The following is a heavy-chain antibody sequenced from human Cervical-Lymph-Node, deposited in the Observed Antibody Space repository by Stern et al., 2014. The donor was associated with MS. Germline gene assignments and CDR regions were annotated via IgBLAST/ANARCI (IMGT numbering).Heavy chain of an antibody. CDR3: ATDPDVITFGSRGYYIMDV. CDR1: EYSLTELS. CDR2: FDPEQGKI. V-gene: IGHV1-24*01. D-gene: IGHD3-16*01. Sequence: QVQLMQSGAEMKKPGASVKVSCKVSEYSLTELSMNWVRQAPGKGLEWMGGFDPEQGKIIYAQKFQGRVTMTVDTSTDTAYMELGSLRSDDTAVYYCATDPDVITFGSRGYYIMDVWGQGTTVTVSS. J-gene: IGHJ6*02.